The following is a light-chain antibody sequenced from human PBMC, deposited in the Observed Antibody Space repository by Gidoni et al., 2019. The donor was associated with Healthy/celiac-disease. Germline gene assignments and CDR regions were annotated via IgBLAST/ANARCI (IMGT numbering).Light chain of an antibody. V-gene: IGKV3-11*01. CDR2: DAS. J-gene: IGKJ2*03. CDR3: QKRKG. CDR1: QSVSSY. Sequence: EIVLTQSPATLSLSPGERATLSCRASQSVSSYLAWYQQKPGQAPRLLIYDASNRATGIPARFSGSGSGTDFTLTISSLEPEDFAVYYCQKRKGFGQGTKLEIK.